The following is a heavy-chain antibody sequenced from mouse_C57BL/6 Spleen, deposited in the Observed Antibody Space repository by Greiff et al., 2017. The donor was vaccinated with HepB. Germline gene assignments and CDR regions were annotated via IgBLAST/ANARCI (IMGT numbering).Heavy chain of an antibody. Sequence: VQLQQSGAELVKPGASVKISCKASGYAFSSYWMNWVKQRPGKGLEWIGQIYPGDGDTNYNGKLKGKATLTADKSSSTAYMHRSSLTSEDSAVYFCARRGYYGSSFYYFDYWGQGTTLTVSS. J-gene: IGHJ2*01. CDR1: GYAFSSYW. CDR3: ARRGYYGSSFYYFDY. D-gene: IGHD1-1*01. CDR2: IYPGDGDT. V-gene: IGHV1-80*01.